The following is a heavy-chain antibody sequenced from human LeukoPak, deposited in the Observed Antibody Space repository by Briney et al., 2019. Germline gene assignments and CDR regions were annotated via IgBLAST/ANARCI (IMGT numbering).Heavy chain of an antibody. CDR1: GVSFSGYY. V-gene: IGHV4-34*01. D-gene: IGHD1-7*01. J-gene: IGHJ6*03. CDR3: ARGRGLELPNYYYYYMDV. Sequence: SETLSLTCAVYGVSFSGYYWSWIRQPPGKGLEWIGEINHSGSTNYNPSLKSRVTISVDTSKNQFSLKLSSVTAADTAVYYCARGRGLELPNYYYYYMDVWGKGTTVTVSS. CDR2: INHSGST.